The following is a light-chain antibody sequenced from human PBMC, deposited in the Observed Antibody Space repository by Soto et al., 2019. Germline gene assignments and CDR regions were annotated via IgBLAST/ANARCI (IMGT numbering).Light chain of an antibody. Sequence: DIQMTQSPSSLSASVGDRVTITCRASQRISTYLNWYQQKPGKAPKLLIYGASTVQGGVPSRFSGSGSGTDFTLTISSLQPEDFATYYCQQSYTTSITFGQGTRLEIK. CDR1: QRISTY. J-gene: IGKJ5*01. V-gene: IGKV1-39*01. CDR3: QQSYTTSIT. CDR2: GAS.